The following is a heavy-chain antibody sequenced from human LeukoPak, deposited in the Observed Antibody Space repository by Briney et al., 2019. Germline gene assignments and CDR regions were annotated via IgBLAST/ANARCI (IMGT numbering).Heavy chain of an antibody. D-gene: IGHD3-3*01. V-gene: IGHV4-4*02. Sequence: SETLSLTCAVPGGTISSSNWWSWVRQPPGKGLEWIGEIYHSGSTNYNPSLKSRVTISVDTSKNQFSLKLSSVTAADTAVYYCARDGDDFWSGFGYMDVWGKGTTVTVSS. CDR2: IYHSGST. J-gene: IGHJ6*03. CDR1: GGTISSSNW. CDR3: ARDGDDFWSGFGYMDV.